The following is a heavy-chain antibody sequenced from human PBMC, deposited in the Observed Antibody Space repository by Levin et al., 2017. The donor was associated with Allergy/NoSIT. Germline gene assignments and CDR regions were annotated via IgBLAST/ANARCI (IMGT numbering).Heavy chain of an antibody. D-gene: IGHD1-14*01. Sequence: TAGGSLRLSCKSSGYTFTGYYLHWVRQAPGQGLDYMGCIKLDSGVTTYAQNFQGRVTMTRDTSISTAYIEVRSLTSDDTAIYYCTRELATTGEFDYWGQGTLVTVSS. J-gene: IGHJ4*02. V-gene: IGHV1-2*02. CDR3: TRELATTGEFDY. CDR1: GYTFTGYY. CDR2: IKLDSGVT.